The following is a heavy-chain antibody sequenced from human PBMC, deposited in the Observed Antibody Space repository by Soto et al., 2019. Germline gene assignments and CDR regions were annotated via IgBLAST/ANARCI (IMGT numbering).Heavy chain of an antibody. CDR1: GLTFSDYY. Sequence: AGSLSLSCAGSGLTFSDYYMRLIRPAPGQGVSWVSYISSSGSTIYYADSVKGRFTISRDNAKNSLYLQMNSLRAEDTAVYYCARDDRPSPAYSSGWYYFDYWGQGNLVNCSS. D-gene: IGHD6-19*01. V-gene: IGHV3-11*01. CDR3: ARDDRPSPAYSSGWYYFDY. J-gene: IGHJ4*02. CDR2: ISSSGSTI.